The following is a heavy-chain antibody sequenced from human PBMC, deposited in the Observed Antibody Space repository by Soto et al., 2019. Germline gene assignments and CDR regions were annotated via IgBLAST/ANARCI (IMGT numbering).Heavy chain of an antibody. CDR2: TYYRSKWYN. CDR1: GDSVSSNSAA. Sequence: SQTLSLTCAIFGDSVSSNSAAWNWIRQSPSRGLEWLGRTYYRSKWYNDYAVSVKSRITINPDTSKNQFSLQLNSVTPEDTAVYYCARDRITIFGVVSWYYGMDVWGQGTTVTVSS. CDR3: ARDRITIFGVVSWYYGMDV. D-gene: IGHD3-3*01. J-gene: IGHJ6*02. V-gene: IGHV6-1*01.